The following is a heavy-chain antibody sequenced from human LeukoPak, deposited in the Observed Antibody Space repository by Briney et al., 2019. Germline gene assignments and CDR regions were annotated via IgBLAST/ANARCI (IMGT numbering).Heavy chain of an antibody. CDR2: IYYRGST. CDR3: ARDGGRCGGDCFNDAFDI. Sequence: SETLSLTCTVSGGSISSSSYYWGWIRQPPGKGLEWIGSIYYRGSTYYNPSLKSRVTISVDTSKNQFSLKLSSVTAADTAVYYCARDGGRCGGDCFNDAFDIWGQGTMVTVSS. D-gene: IGHD2-21*02. V-gene: IGHV4-39*07. CDR1: GGSISSSSYY. J-gene: IGHJ3*02.